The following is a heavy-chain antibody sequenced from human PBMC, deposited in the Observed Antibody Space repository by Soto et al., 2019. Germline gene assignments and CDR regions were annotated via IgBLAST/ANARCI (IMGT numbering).Heavy chain of an antibody. J-gene: IGHJ6*02. Sequence: GGSLRLSCAASGFTFSDYYMSWIRQAPGKGLEWVGFIRSKAYGGTTEYAASVKGRFTISRDDSKSIAYLQMNSLKTEDTAVYYCTRDYTTLENYYYYYGMDVWGQGTTVTVSS. D-gene: IGHD4-17*01. CDR1: GFTFSDYY. CDR3: TRDYTTLENYYYYYGMDV. V-gene: IGHV3-49*03. CDR2: IRSKAYGGTT.